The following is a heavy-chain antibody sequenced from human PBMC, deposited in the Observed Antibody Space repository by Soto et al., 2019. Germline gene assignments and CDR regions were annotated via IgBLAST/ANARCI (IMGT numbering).Heavy chain of an antibody. CDR1: GFTFSSYS. J-gene: IGHJ4*02. Sequence: PGGSLRLSCAASGFTFSSYSMNWVRKAQGKGLEWVSYISSSSSTIYYADSVKGRFTISRDNAKNSLYLQMNSLRAEDTAVYYCARGAYYYDSSGLSYWGQGTLVTXSS. CDR3: ARGAYYYDSSGLSY. V-gene: IGHV3-48*01. CDR2: ISSSSSTI. D-gene: IGHD3-22*01.